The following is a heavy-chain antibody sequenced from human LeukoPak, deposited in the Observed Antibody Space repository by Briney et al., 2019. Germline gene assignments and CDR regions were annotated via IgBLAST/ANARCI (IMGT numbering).Heavy chain of an antibody. CDR3: ARFGVVPAANYYYMDV. Sequence: ASVKVSCKASGYTFTSYYLHWVRQAPGQGLEWMGWINTNTGNPTYAQGFTGRFVFSLDTSVSTAYLQISSLKAEDTAVYYCARFGVVPAANYYYMDVWGKGTTVTVSS. D-gene: IGHD2-2*01. J-gene: IGHJ6*03. CDR2: INTNTGNP. CDR1: GYTFTSYY. V-gene: IGHV7-4-1*02.